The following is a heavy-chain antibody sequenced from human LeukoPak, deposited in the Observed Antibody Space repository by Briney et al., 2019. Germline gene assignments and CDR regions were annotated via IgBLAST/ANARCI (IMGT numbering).Heavy chain of an antibody. J-gene: IGHJ4*02. D-gene: IGHD6-19*01. V-gene: IGHV1-2*02. CDR3: ARPHSSGWDHFVDY. CDR1: GYTLTGYY. Sequence: GASVKVSCKASGYTLTGYYIHWVRQAPGLGLEWIGWINPNSGDTKYAQKFQDRVTMTRDTSINTAYMELSRLTSDDTAVFYCARPHSSGWDHFVDYWGQGTLVTVAS. CDR2: INPNSGDT.